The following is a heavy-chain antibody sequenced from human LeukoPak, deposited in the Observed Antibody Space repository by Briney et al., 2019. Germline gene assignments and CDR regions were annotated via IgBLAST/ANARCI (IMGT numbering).Heavy chain of an antibody. CDR3: AKDMDHDYDDYGFDY. CDR1: GFTFRSYA. V-gene: IGHV3-30*04. D-gene: IGHD4-17*01. Sequence: PGGSLRLSCAASGFTFRSYAMHWVRQAPGKGLEWVAVISYDGSYKSYADSVKGRFTISRDNSKNTLYVQMNSLRAEDTAVYYCAKDMDHDYDDYGFDYWGQGTLVTVSS. CDR2: ISYDGSYK. J-gene: IGHJ4*02.